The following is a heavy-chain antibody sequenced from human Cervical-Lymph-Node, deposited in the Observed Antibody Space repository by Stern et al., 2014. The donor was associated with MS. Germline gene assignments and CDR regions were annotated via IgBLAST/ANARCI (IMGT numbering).Heavy chain of an antibody. Sequence: VQLVQSGAVLKKPGASMKVSCKASGYTFISHGISWVRQAPGQGLEWMGWISPYNGNSNYAQKFQDRVTMTTDTSTNTAYLDLRGLRSDDTAMYYCSRSASDAFDIWGQGTMVTVSS. CDR2: ISPYNGNS. CDR3: SRSASDAFDI. D-gene: IGHD3-16*01. V-gene: IGHV1-18*01. J-gene: IGHJ3*02. CDR1: GYTFISHG.